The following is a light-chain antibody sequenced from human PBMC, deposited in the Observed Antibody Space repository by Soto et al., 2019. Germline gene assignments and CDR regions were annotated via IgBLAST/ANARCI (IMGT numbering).Light chain of an antibody. J-gene: IGKJ1*01. Sequence: VLTQSPGTLSLSPGERATLSCRASQSVSSTYLAWYQQKPGQAPRLLIYGASSRATGIPDRFSGSGSGTDFTLTISSLQPEDFAVYYCQQFDSSPRTFGQGTKVDI. CDR2: GAS. V-gene: IGKV3-20*01. CDR3: QQFDSSPRT. CDR1: QSVSSTY.